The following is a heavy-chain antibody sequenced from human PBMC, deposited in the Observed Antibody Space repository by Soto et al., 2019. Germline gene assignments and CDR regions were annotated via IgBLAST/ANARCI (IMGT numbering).Heavy chain of an antibody. CDR3: AKSASAALWWFDY. D-gene: IGHD2-8*02. Sequence: GGSLRLSCAASGFTFSSYGMHWVRQAPGKGLEWVAVIWYDGSNKYYADSVKGRFTISRDNSKNTLYLEMDSLRAEVTAIYYCAKSASAALWWFDYWGQGTLVTVSS. CDR2: IWYDGSNK. CDR1: GFTFSSYG. V-gene: IGHV3-33*06. J-gene: IGHJ4*02.